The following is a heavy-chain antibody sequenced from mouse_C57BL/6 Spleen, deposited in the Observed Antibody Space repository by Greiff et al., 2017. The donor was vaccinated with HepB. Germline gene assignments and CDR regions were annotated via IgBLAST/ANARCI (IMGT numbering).Heavy chain of an antibody. D-gene: IGHD2-3*01. CDR3: ARGGYYPYWYFDV. CDR1: GYTFTSYW. V-gene: IGHV1-69*01. Sequence: VQLQRSGAELVMPGASVKLSCKASGYTFTSYWMHWVKQRPGQGLVWIGEIDPSDSYTNYNQKFKGKSTLTVDKSSSTAYMQLSSLTSEDSAVYYCARGGYYPYWYFDVWGTGTTVTVSS. J-gene: IGHJ1*03. CDR2: IDPSDSYT.